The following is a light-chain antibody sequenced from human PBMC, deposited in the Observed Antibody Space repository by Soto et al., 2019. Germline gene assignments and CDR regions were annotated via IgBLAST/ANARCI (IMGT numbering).Light chain of an antibody. Sequence: QSALTQPASVSGSPGQSITISCTGTSSDVGGYNYVSWYQQHPGKAPKLMIYEVSNRPSGVSNRFSGSKSGNTASLTISGLQAEDEADYYCSSYTSSSPRVFGGVTKVTVL. J-gene: IGLJ3*02. CDR3: SSYTSSSPRV. CDR1: SSDVGGYNY. CDR2: EVS. V-gene: IGLV2-14*01.